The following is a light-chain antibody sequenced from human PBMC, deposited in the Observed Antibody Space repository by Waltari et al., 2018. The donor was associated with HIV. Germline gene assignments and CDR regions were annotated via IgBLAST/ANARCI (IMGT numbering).Light chain of an antibody. J-gene: IGKJ4*01. CDR3: QQLNSYPLT. CDR1: QGISSY. CDR2: AAS. Sequence: DIQLNQSPSFLSTSVGDRVNITCRASQGISSYLAWYQQKPGKAPQLLIYAASTLESGVPSRFSGSGSGTEFTLTISSLQPEDFATYYCQQLNSYPLTFGGGTKVDFK. V-gene: IGKV1-9*01.